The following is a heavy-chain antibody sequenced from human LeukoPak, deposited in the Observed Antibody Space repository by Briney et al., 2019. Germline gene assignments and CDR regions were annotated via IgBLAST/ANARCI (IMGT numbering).Heavy chain of an antibody. CDR1: GFTFSSYA. Sequence: GGSLRLSCAASGFTFSSYAMHWVRQAPGKGLEWVAVISYDGSNKYYADSVKGRFTISRDNSKNTLYLQMNSLRAEDTAVYYCARGSPYYCDSPDAFDIWGQGTMVTVSS. J-gene: IGHJ3*02. CDR2: ISYDGSNK. D-gene: IGHD3-22*01. CDR3: ARGSPYYCDSPDAFDI. V-gene: IGHV3-30*04.